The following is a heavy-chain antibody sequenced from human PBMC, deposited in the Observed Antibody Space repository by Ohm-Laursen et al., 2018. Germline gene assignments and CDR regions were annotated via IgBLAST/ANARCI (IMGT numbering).Heavy chain of an antibody. CDR1: GFTFSSYS. CDR2: ISSSSSYI. CDR3: ASMSGANLDY. D-gene: IGHD1-26*01. V-gene: IGHV3-21*01. Sequence: SLRLSCTASGFTFSSYSMNWVRQAPGKGLEWVSSISSSSSYIYYADSVKGRFTISRDNAKNSLYLQMNSLRAEDTAVYYCASMSGANLDYWGQGTLVTVSS. J-gene: IGHJ4*02.